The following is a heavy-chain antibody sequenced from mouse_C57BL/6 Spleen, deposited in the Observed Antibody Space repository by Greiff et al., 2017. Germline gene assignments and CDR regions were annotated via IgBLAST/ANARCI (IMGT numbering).Heavy chain of an antibody. CDR2: ILPSDSDT. CDR1: GYAFSSYW. Sequence: GAELVKPGASVKISCKATGYAFSSYWMNWVKQRPGHGLEWIGRILPSDSDTNYNQKFKGKATLTVDKSSSTAYMQLSSLTSEDSAVYYCAIPTVVAREYFDVWGTGTTVTVSS. J-gene: IGHJ1*03. CDR3: AIPTVVAREYFDV. V-gene: IGHV1-74*04. D-gene: IGHD1-1*01.